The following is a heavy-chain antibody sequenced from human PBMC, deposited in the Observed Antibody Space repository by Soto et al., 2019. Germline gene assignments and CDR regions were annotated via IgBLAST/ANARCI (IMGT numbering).Heavy chain of an antibody. CDR2: IYHSGST. J-gene: IGHJ4*02. D-gene: IGHD6-19*01. CDR1: GGSISSGGYS. V-gene: IGHV4-30-2*01. CDR3: ARAGGLGAVAADY. Sequence: QLQLQESGSGLVKPSQTLSLTCAVSGGSISSGGYSWSWIRQPPGKGLEWIGYIYHSGSTYYNPSRKSRLTIPVDRSKNQFSLKLSSVTAADTAVYYCARAGGLGAVAADYWGPGTLVTVSS.